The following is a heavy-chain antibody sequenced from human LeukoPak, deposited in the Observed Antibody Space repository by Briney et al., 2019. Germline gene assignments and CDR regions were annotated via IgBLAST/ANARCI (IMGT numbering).Heavy chain of an antibody. CDR3: ARRNGYNAGALDFDY. CDR1: GYIFTSYW. CDR2: ISPGDSDT. J-gene: IGHJ4*02. D-gene: IGHD5-24*01. Sequence: MSGESLKISCKGSGYIFTSYWIGWVHQMPGKGLEWMGIISPGDSDTAYSPSFQGQVTISADKSINTAYLRWSSLKASDTAMYYCARRNGYNAGALDFDYWGQGTQVTVSS. V-gene: IGHV5-51*07.